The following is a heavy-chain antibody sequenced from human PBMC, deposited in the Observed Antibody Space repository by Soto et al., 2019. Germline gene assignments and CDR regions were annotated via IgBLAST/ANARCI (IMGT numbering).Heavy chain of an antibody. CDR2: MNTRTGGT. D-gene: IGHD2-2*01. V-gene: IGHV1-2*02. CDR1: GYTFTANY. J-gene: IGHJ5*02. Sequence: QVQLVQSGAEVKKPGASVKVSCRASGYTFTANYIHWVRQAPGQGLEWMGWMNTRTGGTMYGERLKGSVTMTRDTYISKANMELSTLRSDDTAMYYCTRGTSTSWCGPWGQGTLIT. CDR3: TRGTSTSWCGP.